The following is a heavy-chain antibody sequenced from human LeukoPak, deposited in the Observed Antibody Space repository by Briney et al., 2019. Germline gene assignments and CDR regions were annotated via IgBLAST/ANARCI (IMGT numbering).Heavy chain of an antibody. Sequence: PSETLSLTCTVSGGSISSSSYYWGWIRQPPGKGLAWIGSIYYSGSTYYNPSLKSRVTISVDTSKNQFSLKLSSVTAADTAVYYCASRSYYDFWSGYTNTFDYWGQGTLVTVSS. D-gene: IGHD3-3*01. CDR3: ASRSYYDFWSGYTNTFDY. CDR2: IYYSGST. J-gene: IGHJ4*02. V-gene: IGHV4-39*01. CDR1: GGSISSSSYY.